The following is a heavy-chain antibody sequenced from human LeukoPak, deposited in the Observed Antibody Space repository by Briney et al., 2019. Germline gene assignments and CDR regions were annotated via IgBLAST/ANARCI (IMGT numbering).Heavy chain of an antibody. CDR1: GGSISSSNW. D-gene: IGHD2-2*01. V-gene: IGHV4-4*02. CDR2: IYHSGST. J-gene: IGHJ6*03. CDR3: ARDRVPAAIGNYYYYMDV. Sequence: SGTLSLTCAVSGGSISSSNWWSWVRQPPGKGLEWIGVIYHSGSTNYNPSLKSRVTISVDKSKNQFSLKLSSVTAADTAVYYCARDRVPAAIGNYYYYMDVWGKGTTVTVSS.